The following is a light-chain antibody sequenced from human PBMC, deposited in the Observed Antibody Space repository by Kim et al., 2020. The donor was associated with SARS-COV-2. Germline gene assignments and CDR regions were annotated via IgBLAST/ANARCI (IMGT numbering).Light chain of an antibody. CDR1: QSLVSSDGNIY. CDR2: KVS. V-gene: IGKV2-30*01. J-gene: IGKJ3*01. Sequence: PASISCRSSQSLVSSDGNIYLNWFHQRPGQSPRRLMYKVSTRDSGVPDRFSGSGSGTDFTLQISRVEAEDVGVYYCMQGTHWPFTFGPGTKVDIK. CDR3: MQGTHWPFT.